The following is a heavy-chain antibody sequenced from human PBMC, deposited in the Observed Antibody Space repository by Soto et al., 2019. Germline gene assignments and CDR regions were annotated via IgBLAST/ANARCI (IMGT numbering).Heavy chain of an antibody. CDR3: AKNMARITMIVVVQDS. CDR2: ISYDGSNK. Sequence: QVQLVESGGGVVQPGRSLRLSCAASGFTFSSYGRHWVRQAPGKGLEWVAVISYDGSNKYYADSVKGRFTISRDNSKNTLYLQMNSLRAEDTAVYYCAKNMARITMIVVVQDSWGQGTLVTVSS. D-gene: IGHD3-22*01. CDR1: GFTFSSYG. V-gene: IGHV3-30*18. J-gene: IGHJ4*02.